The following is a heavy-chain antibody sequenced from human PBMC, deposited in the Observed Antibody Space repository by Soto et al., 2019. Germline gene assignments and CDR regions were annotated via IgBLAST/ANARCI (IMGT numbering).Heavy chain of an antibody. CDR1: GYTFTSYG. V-gene: IGHV1-18*01. Sequence: QVQLVQSGAEVKKPGASVKVSCKASGYTFTSYGISWVRQAPGQGLEWMGWISAYNGKTNYAQKLQGRVTMTTDTATSTAYTDLRRLRPEETAVYYGARDPIWGDCSRGSCGEGYWFDPWGQGTLVTVSS. D-gene: IGHD2-15*01. CDR2: ISAYNGKT. CDR3: ARDPIWGDCSRGSCGEGYWFDP. J-gene: IGHJ5*02.